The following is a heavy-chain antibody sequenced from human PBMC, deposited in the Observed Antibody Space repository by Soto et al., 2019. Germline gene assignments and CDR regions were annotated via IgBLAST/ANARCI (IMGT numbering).Heavy chain of an antibody. J-gene: IGHJ6*02. CDR2: IWYDGSNK. D-gene: IGHD6-13*01. CDR3: ARDHEQYSSSWYGGFYYYGMDV. Sequence: QVQLVESGGGVVQPGRSLRLSCAASGFTFSSYGMHWVRQAPGKGLEWVAVIWYDGSNKYYADSVKGRFTISRDNSKNTLYLQMNSLSAEDTAVYYCARDHEQYSSSWYGGFYYYGMDVWGQGTTVTVSS. CDR1: GFTFSSYG. V-gene: IGHV3-33*01.